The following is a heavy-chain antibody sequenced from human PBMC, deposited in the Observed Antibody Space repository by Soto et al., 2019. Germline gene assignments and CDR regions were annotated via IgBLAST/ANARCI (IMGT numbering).Heavy chain of an antibody. CDR2: IYYSGST. D-gene: IGHD3-3*01. J-gene: IGHJ6*03. Sequence: SETLSLTCTVSGGSISSYYWSWIRQPPGKGLEWIGYIYYSGSTNYNPSLKSRVTISVDTSKNQFSLKLSSVTAADTAVYYCARRIISGGDDLWSGHFYYYYYMDVWGKGTTVTVSS. CDR3: ARRIISGGDDLWSGHFYYYYYMDV. V-gene: IGHV4-59*08. CDR1: GGSISSYY.